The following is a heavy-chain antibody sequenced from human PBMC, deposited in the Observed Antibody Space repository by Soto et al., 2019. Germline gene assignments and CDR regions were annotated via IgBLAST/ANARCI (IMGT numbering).Heavy chain of an antibody. J-gene: IGHJ5*02. CDR1: GYTFTSYG. Sequence: QVQLVQSGAEVKKPGASVKVSCKASGYTFTSYGISWVRQAPGQGLEWMGRISAYNGNTNYAQKLQGRVTMTTDTSTSTAYMELRSRRSDDTAGYYCAMALGYYYDSSGYYYGWFAPWGQGTLVTVAS. CDR3: AMALGYYYDSSGYYYGWFAP. CDR2: ISAYNGNT. V-gene: IGHV1-18*01. D-gene: IGHD3-22*01.